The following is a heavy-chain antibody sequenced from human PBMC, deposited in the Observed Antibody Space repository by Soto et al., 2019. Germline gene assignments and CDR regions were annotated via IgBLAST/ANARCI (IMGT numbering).Heavy chain of an antibody. CDR2: ISSSSSYI. Sequence: EVQLVESGGGLVKPGGSLRLSCAASGFTFSSYSMNWVRQAPGKGLEWVSSISSSSSYIYYADSVKGRFTISRDNAKNSLYLQMNSLRAEDTAVYYCARDRAYCGGDCYSRDAFDIWGQGTMVTVSS. D-gene: IGHD2-21*02. CDR3: ARDRAYCGGDCYSRDAFDI. CDR1: GFTFSSYS. J-gene: IGHJ3*02. V-gene: IGHV3-21*01.